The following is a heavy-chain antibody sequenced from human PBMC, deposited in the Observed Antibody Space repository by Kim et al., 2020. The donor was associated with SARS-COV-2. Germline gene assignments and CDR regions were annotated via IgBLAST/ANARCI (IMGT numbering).Heavy chain of an antibody. V-gene: IGHV3-7*03. D-gene: IGHD6-13*01. CDR1: GFTASSYW. J-gene: IGHJ4*02. CDR3: AREEGQQQLVRGADY. Sequence: GGSLRLSCAASGFTASSYWMSWVRQAPGKGLEWVAKMKQDGRETYYVDSVKGRFTISRDNAKNSLYLQMNSLRAEDTAVYYCAREEGQQQLVRGADYWGQGTLVTVSS. CDR2: MKQDGRET.